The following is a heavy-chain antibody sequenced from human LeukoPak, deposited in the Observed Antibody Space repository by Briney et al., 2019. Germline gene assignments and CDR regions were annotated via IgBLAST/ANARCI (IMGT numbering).Heavy chain of an antibody. CDR3: ARADYSSTWSHDYYYMDV. Sequence: SDTLSLICTVSGYSISSGYYWGWTRQPPGKGLERIWSIYHSGNTYYNLCIGSLVTITVNPSKNQFSQKLSYVTAANTAVYYCARADYSSTWSHDYYYMDVWGRGTTVTVSS. CDR2: IYHSGNT. V-gene: IGHV4-38-2*02. J-gene: IGHJ6*03. CDR1: GYSISSGYY. D-gene: IGHD6-13*01.